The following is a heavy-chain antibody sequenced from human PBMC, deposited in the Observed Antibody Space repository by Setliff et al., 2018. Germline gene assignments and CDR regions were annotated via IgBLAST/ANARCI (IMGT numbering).Heavy chain of an antibody. V-gene: IGHV3-33*01. CDR1: GFTFSTHA. CDR3: AREGARSSSWYRPYYYYYMDV. J-gene: IGHJ6*03. Sequence: PGGSLRLSCATSGFTFSTHAMHWARQAPGKGLDWVAMIWSDGNTTYYADSVKGRFTVSRDNAKNSLYLQMNSLRAEDTALYYCAREGARSSSWYRPYYYYYMDVWGKGTTVTSP. CDR2: IWSDGNTT. D-gene: IGHD6-13*01.